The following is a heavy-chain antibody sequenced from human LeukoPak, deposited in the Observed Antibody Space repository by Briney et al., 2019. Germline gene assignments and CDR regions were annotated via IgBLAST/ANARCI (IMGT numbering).Heavy chain of an antibody. V-gene: IGHV4-59*08. J-gene: IGHJ5*02. Sequence: SETLSLTCTVSGGSISSYYWSWIRQPPGKGLEWIGYIYYSGSTNYNPSLKSRVTISVDTSKNQFSLKLSSVTAADTAVYYCARLFPSPYSSGWYEHKNWFDPWGQGTLVTVSS. CDR2: IYYSGST. D-gene: IGHD6-19*01. CDR3: ARLFPSPYSSGWYEHKNWFDP. CDR1: GGSISSYY.